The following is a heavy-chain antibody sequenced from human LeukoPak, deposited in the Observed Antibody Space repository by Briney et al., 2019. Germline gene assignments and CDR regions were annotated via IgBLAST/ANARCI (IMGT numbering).Heavy chain of an antibody. J-gene: IGHJ4*02. V-gene: IGHV4-4*07. CDR3: ARRDITSGWSFNY. CDR2: SHSSGRT. D-gene: IGHD6-19*01. Sequence: PSETLSLTCSVSGDSISNYQWSWIRQPAGKGLEWIGQSHSSGRTNYNPPLESRVTVSIDTPENQFSLTIRSVTAADTAIYYCARRDITSGWSFNYWGQGILVTVS. CDR1: GDSISNYQ.